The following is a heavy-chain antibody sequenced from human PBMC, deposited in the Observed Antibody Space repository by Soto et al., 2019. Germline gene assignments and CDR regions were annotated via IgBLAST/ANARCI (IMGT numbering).Heavy chain of an antibody. CDR2: VYFTGTT. D-gene: IGHD1-20*01. J-gene: IGHJ4*02. CDR3: ARYSNNSDCRHLYYFDY. Sequence: SSETLSLTFTVSGVSVSNGMYYVSWIRQPPGKGLEWIGNVYFTGTTIYNPSLKSRVTMSVDTYKDQFFLKLTSVTAADTAVYYCARYSNNSDCRHLYYFDYWGLGTLVTVSS. CDR1: GVSVSNGMYY. V-gene: IGHV4-61*01.